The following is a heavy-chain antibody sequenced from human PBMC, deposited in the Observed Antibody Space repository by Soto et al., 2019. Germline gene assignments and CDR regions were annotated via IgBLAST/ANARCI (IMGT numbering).Heavy chain of an antibody. CDR2: ISGSGGST. CDR3: AKDRTITMIVVPHAFDI. D-gene: IGHD3-22*01. J-gene: IGHJ3*02. V-gene: IGHV3-23*01. Sequence: EVQLLESGGGLVQPGGSLRLSCAASGFTSSSYAMSWVRQAPGKGLEWVSGISGSGGSTYYADSVKGRFTISRDNSKNTLYRQMNSLRAEDTAVYYCAKDRTITMIVVPHAFDIWGQGTMVTVSS. CDR1: GFTSSSYA.